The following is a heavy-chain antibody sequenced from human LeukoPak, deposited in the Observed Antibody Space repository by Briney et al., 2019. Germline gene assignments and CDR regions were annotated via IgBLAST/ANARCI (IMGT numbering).Heavy chain of an antibody. V-gene: IGHV1-69*04. Sequence: ASVKVSCKASGGTFSSYAISWVRQAPGQGLEWMGRIIPILGIANYAQKFQGRVTITADKSTSTAYMELSSLRSEDTAVYYCARAGGPPQNNWLDPWGQGTLVTVSS. D-gene: IGHD1-26*01. CDR2: IIPILGIA. J-gene: IGHJ5*02. CDR3: ARAGGPPQNNWLDP. CDR1: GGTFSSYA.